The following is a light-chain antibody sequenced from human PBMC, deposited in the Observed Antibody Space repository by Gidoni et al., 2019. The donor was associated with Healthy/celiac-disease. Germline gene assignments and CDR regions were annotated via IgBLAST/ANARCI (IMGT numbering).Light chain of an antibody. CDR2: AAS. CDR3: QQSYSTVT. CDR1: QSISSY. V-gene: IGKV1-39*01. Sequence: DLQMTQSPSSLSASVGDRVTITCRASQSISSYLNWYQQKPGKAPKLLIYAASSLQSGVPSRFSGSGSGTDFTLTISSLQPEDFATYYCQQSYSTVTFXGXTKVEIK. J-gene: IGKJ4*01.